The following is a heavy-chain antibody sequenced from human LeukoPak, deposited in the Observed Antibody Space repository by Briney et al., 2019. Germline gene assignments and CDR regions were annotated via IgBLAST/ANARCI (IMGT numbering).Heavy chain of an antibody. CDR2: ISPIFGTA. CDR1: GGTFSSYA. Sequence: PVASVKVSCKASGGTFSSYAISWVRQAPGQGLEWMGGISPIFGTANYAQKFQGRVTITTDESTSTAYMELSSLRSEDTAVYYCARERSGYSYGQIFDYWGQGTLVTVSS. J-gene: IGHJ4*02. CDR3: ARERSGYSYGQIFDY. D-gene: IGHD5-18*01. V-gene: IGHV1-69*05.